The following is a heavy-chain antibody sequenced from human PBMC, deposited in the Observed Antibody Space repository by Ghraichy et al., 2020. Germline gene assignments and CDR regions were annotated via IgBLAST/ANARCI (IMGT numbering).Heavy chain of an antibody. CDR1: GGSISSSSYY. Sequence: SETLSLTCTVSGGSISSSSYYWGWIRQPPGKGLEWIGSIYYSGSTYYNPSLKSRVTISVDTSKNQFSLKLSSVTAADTAVYYCARRDSSSWYAYYYYGMDVWGQGTTVTVSS. CDR3: ARRDSSSWYAYYYYGMDV. CDR2: IYYSGST. D-gene: IGHD6-13*01. J-gene: IGHJ6*02. V-gene: IGHV4-39*01.